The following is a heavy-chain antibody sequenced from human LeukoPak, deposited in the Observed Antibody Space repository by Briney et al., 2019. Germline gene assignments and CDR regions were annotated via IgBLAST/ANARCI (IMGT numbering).Heavy chain of an antibody. Sequence: PGGSLRLSCEGSGFTFSAYWMTWVSQAPGEGLEWVANMSPDGSDRHYVDSVKGRFTISRDNAKNSLYLQMNRLRAEDTAVYYCARSQSYSFDCGGQGTLVTVSS. CDR2: MSPDGSDR. CDR1: GFTFSAYW. V-gene: IGHV3-7*03. CDR3: ARSQSYSFDC. J-gene: IGHJ4*02.